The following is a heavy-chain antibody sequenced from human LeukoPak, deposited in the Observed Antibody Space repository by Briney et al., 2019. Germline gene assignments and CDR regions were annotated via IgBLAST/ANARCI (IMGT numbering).Heavy chain of an antibody. CDR2: IDSNSNFM. CDR3: AKDREWLSNWLDP. Sequence: GGSLRLSCAASGFTFGLYSMTWVRQAPGKGLEWVSLIDSNSNFMNYADSVKGRFTISRDNAKKSLYLQMNSLRAEDTAVYYCAKDREWLSNWLDPRGQGTLVTVSS. CDR1: GFTFGLYS. J-gene: IGHJ5*02. D-gene: IGHD3-3*01. V-gene: IGHV3-21*01.